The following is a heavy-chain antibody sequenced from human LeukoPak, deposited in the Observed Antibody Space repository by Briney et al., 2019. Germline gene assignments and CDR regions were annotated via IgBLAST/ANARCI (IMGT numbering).Heavy chain of an antibody. CDR3: ARVGIAGAGLIDY. J-gene: IGHJ4*02. CDR2: IYYSGST. Sequence: ASETLSLTCSVSGGSISNSHYYWGWIRLPPGKGMEWIGTIYYSGSTNYNPSLKSRLTISVHTSKNQFSMKLSSVTAADTAVYYCARVGIAGAGLIDYWGQGTLVTVTS. CDR1: GGSISNSHYY. V-gene: IGHV4-39*01. D-gene: IGHD6-13*01.